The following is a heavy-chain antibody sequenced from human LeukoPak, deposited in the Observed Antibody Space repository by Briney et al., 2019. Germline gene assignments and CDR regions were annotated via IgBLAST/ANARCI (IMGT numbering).Heavy chain of an antibody. CDR1: GFTFRSYW. CDR2: IGQDGGEK. Sequence: PGGSLRLSCAVSGFTFRSYWMNWVRQAPGKGLEWVASIGQDGGEKSYVDSVKGRFTISRDNTKNSLYLQMNSLRAEDTAVYFCARDGTAAGLYFDLWGQGTLVTVSS. J-gene: IGHJ4*01. V-gene: IGHV3-7*01. CDR3: ARDGTAAGLYFDL. D-gene: IGHD6-13*01.